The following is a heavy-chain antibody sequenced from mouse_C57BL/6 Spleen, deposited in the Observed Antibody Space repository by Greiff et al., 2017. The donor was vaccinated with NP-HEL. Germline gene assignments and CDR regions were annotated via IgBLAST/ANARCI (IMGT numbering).Heavy chain of an antibody. CDR3: ATPNTTLPCWYFEV. CDR1: GYTFTSYW. Sequence: QVHVKQPGAELVKPGASVKLSCKASGYTFTSYWMHWVKQRPGQGLEWIGMIHPNSGSTNYNEKFKSKATLTVDKTYSTAYMQLRSLTAEDAAFSYCATPNTTLPCWYFEVWGTGTTVTVSS. V-gene: IGHV1-64*01. J-gene: IGHJ1*03. CDR2: IHPNSGST. D-gene: IGHD1-1*01.